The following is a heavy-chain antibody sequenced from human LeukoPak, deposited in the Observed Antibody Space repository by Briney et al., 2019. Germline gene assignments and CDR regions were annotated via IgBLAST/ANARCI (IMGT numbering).Heavy chain of an antibody. CDR1: GFTVSSNY. V-gene: IGHV3-66*01. J-gene: IGHJ4*02. CDR2: IYSGGSI. Sequence: GGSLRPSCAASGFTVSSNYMSWVRQAPGKGLEWVSVIYSGGSIYYADSVKGRFTSSRDNSKNTGYLQLNSLRVEDTAVYFCARDSHKGFWGQGVLVTVSS. CDR3: ARDSHKGF.